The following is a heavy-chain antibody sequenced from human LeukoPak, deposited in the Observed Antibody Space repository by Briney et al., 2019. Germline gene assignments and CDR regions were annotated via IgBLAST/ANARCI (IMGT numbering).Heavy chain of an antibody. D-gene: IGHD3-3*01. CDR1: GFTFSSYA. Sequence: GGSLRLSCAASGFTFSSYAMSWVRQAPGKGLEWVSIISGSGDRTYYAASVKGRFTISRGNSENTLYLQMNSLRAEDTAVYYCAKDRETTIFGVVIPGGYFFDYWGQGTLVTVSS. CDR3: AKDRETTIFGVVIPGGYFFDY. J-gene: IGHJ4*02. CDR2: ISGSGDRT. V-gene: IGHV3-23*01.